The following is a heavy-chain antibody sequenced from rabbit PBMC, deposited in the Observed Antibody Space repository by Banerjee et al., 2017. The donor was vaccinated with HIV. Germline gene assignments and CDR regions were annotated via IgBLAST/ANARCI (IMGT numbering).Heavy chain of an antibody. D-gene: IGHD4-2*01. CDR2: IYAGSSGST. V-gene: IGHV1S45*01. J-gene: IGHJ4*01. Sequence: QEQLVESGGGLVKPEGSLTLTCKASGFSFSSSYYMCWVRQAPGKGLEWIGCIYAGSSGSTYYASWAKGRFTISKTSSTTVTLQMTSLTAADTATYFCARDLGGVAGWNFNLWGPGTLVTVS. CDR3: ARDLGGVAGWNFNL. CDR1: GFSFSSSYY.